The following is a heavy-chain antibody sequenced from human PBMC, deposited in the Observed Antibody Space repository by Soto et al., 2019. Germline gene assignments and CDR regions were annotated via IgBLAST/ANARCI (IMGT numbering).Heavy chain of an antibody. CDR3: ARTTEMALYFFVF. D-gene: IGHD1-1*01. J-gene: IGHJ4*02. Sequence: PGESLKISCKGSGYIFTNYWIVWVRQVPGKGLEWMGSIYPSDADTRYNPSFQGQVTISADKSITTAYLQWSSLKASDTAMYYCARTTEMALYFFVFWGQGALVTVSS. V-gene: IGHV5-51*01. CDR2: IYPSDADT. CDR1: GYIFTNYW.